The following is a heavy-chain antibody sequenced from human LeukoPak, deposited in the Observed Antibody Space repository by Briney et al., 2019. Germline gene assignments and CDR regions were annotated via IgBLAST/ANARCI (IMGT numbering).Heavy chain of an antibody. V-gene: IGHV3-23*01. CDR1: GFTFSSYS. D-gene: IGHD3-22*01. J-gene: IGHJ4*02. CDR2: ITASGTAM. CDR3: AKARDTMIVVLIDY. Sequence: GGSLRLSCAASGFTFSSYSMNWVRQAPGKGLEWVSHITASGTAMFYADSVKGRFTISRDNSKNTLYLQMNSLRAEDTAVYYCAKARDTMIVVLIDYWGQGTLVTVSS.